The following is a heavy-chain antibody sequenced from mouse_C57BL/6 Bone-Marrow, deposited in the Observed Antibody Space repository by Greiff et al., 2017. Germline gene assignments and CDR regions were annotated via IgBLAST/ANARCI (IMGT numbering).Heavy chain of an antibody. J-gene: IGHJ3*01. V-gene: IGHV1-64*01. CDR1: GYTFTSYW. Sequence: LQQPGAELVKPGASVKLSCKASGYTFTSYWMHWVKQRPGQGLEWIGMIHPNSGSTNYNEKFKSKATLTVDKSSSTAYMQLSSLTSEDSAVYYCAVYYGKTFAYWGQGTLVTVSA. CDR3: AVYYGKTFAY. CDR2: IHPNSGST. D-gene: IGHD2-1*01.